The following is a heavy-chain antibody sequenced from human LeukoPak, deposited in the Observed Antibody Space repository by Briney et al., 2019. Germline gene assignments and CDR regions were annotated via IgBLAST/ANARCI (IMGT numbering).Heavy chain of an antibody. Sequence: PGGSLTLSCAASGFTFSGSSMHWVRQASGKGLEWVGRIRRKANSYATAYAASVKGRFTISRDDSKNTAYLQMNSLKTEDTAVYYCTRLYYYGSGSYYTNYYYGMDVWGKGTTVTVSS. J-gene: IGHJ6*04. V-gene: IGHV3-73*01. CDR2: IRRKANSYAT. CDR3: TRLYYYGSGSYYTNYYYGMDV. D-gene: IGHD3-10*01. CDR1: GFTFSGSS.